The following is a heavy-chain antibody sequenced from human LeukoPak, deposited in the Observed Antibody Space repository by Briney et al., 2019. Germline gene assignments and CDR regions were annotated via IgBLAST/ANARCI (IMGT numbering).Heavy chain of an antibody. Sequence: GGSLRLSCAASGFIFSDYYMSWIRQAPGKGLEWVANIKQDGSEKYYVDSVKGRFTISRDNAKNSLYLQMNSLRAEDTAVYYCARENKRIPDYWGQGTLVTVSS. CDR2: IKQDGSEK. J-gene: IGHJ4*02. V-gene: IGHV3-7*01. CDR1: GFIFSDYY. CDR3: ARENKRIPDY. D-gene: IGHD1/OR15-1a*01.